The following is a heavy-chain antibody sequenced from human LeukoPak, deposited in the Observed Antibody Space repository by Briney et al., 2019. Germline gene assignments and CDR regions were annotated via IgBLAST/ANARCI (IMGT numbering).Heavy chain of an antibody. D-gene: IGHD3-16*02. CDR3: VVLWRSYRYMLED. J-gene: IGHJ4*02. CDR2: IYYSGST. Sequence: PSETLSLTCTVSGGSISSSSYYWGWIRQPPGKGLEWIGSIYYSGSTYYNPSLKSRVTISVDTSKNQFSLKLSSVTAADTAVYYCVVLWRSYRYMLEDWGQGTLVTVSS. V-gene: IGHV4-39*07. CDR1: GGSISSSSYY.